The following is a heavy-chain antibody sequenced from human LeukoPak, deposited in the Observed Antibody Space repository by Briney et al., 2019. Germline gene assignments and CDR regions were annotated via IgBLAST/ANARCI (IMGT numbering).Heavy chain of an antibody. CDR1: GFTFSSYG. D-gene: IGHD6-13*01. CDR3: SRVNPEAEGFDY. CDR2: ISGSGGST. V-gene: IGHV3-23*01. J-gene: IGHJ4*02. Sequence: PGGTLRLSCAASGFTFSSYGMNWVRQAPGKGLEWVSGISGSGGSTYYPGSVKGRFTISRENAKNSLYLQMNSLRAGDTAVYYCSRVNPEAEGFDYWGQGTLVTVSS.